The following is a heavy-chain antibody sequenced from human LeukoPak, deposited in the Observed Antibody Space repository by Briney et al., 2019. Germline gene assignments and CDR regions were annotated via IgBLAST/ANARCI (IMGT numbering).Heavy chain of an antibody. Sequence: GGSLRLSCTTSTFTFSGYRMNWVRQAPGKGLEWVSYLEYTGTTKYYADSLKGRFTVSRDSAKNSIYLQMNSLRDEDTAVYYCARILGFTLDYWGQGTLVTVSS. V-gene: IGHV3-48*02. CDR3: ARILGFTLDY. CDR2: LEYTGTTK. J-gene: IGHJ4*02. CDR1: TFTFSGYR.